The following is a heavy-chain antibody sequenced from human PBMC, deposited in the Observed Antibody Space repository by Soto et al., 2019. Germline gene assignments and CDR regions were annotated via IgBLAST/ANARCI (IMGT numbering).Heavy chain of an antibody. CDR1: GFTFSSYA. CDR2: ISGSGGST. D-gene: IGHD5-18*01. V-gene: IGHV3-23*01. J-gene: IGHJ6*02. Sequence: PGGSLRLSCAASGFTFSSYAMSWVRQAPGKGLEWASAISGSGGSTYYADSVKGRFTISRDNSKNTLYLQMTSLRAEDTAVYYCAKDGGYSYGYSPRYYYGMDVWGQGTTVTVSS. CDR3: AKDGGYSYGYSPRYYYGMDV.